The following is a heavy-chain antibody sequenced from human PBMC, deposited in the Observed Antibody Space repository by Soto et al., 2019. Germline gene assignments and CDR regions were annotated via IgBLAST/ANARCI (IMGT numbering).Heavy chain of an antibody. D-gene: IGHD3-9*01. Sequence: QLQLQESGSGLVKPSQTLSLTCAVSGGSISSGGYSWSWIRQPPGKGLEWIGYIYHSGSTYYNPSLKGRVTISVDRSKNQFSLKLSSVTAADTAVYYCARAHDILTGYYTGAFDIWGQGTMVTVSS. J-gene: IGHJ3*02. CDR3: ARAHDILTGYYTGAFDI. V-gene: IGHV4-30-2*01. CDR1: GGSISSGGYS. CDR2: IYHSGST.